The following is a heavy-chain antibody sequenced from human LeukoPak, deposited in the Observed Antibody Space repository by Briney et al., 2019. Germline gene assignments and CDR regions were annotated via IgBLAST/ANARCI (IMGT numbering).Heavy chain of an antibody. Sequence: ASVKVSCTVSGYTFTSYYMHWVRQAPGQGLEWMGWINPNSGGTNYAQKFQGRVTMTRDTSISTAYMELSRLRSDDTAVYYSARDLWVVRSYWGQGTLVTVSS. CDR1: GYTFTSYY. CDR3: ARDLWVVRSY. V-gene: IGHV1-2*02. J-gene: IGHJ4*02. D-gene: IGHD3-22*01. CDR2: INPNSGGT.